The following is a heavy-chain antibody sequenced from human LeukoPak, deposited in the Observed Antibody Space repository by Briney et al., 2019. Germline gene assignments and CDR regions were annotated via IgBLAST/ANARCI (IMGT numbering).Heavy chain of an antibody. CDR3: ARVPSRGSPAADAFDI. Sequence: PGRSLRLSCAASGFTFKSYAMSWVRQAPGKGLEWVSSIGGSGDNRYYPDSVKSRYSISRDNSKNTLYLQMNSLRAEDTAVYYCARVPSRGSPAADAFDIWGQGTMVSVSS. CDR2: IGGSGDNR. J-gene: IGHJ3*02. V-gene: IGHV3-23*01. CDR1: GFTFKSYA. D-gene: IGHD2-2*01.